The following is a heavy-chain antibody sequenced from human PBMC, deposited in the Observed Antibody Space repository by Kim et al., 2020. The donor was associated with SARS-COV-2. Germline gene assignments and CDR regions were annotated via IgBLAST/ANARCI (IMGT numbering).Heavy chain of an antibody. D-gene: IGHD3-16*01. CDR3: ARFIGGRGMDV. V-gene: IGHV3-33*01. CDR1: GFTFSSYG. J-gene: IGHJ6*02. Sequence: GGSLRLSCAASGFTFSSYGMHWVRQAPGKGLEWVAVIWYDGSNQYYADSVKGRFTISRDNSKNTLYLQMDSLRAEDTAVYYCARFIGGRGMDVWGQGTTVTVSS. CDR2: IWYDGSNQ.